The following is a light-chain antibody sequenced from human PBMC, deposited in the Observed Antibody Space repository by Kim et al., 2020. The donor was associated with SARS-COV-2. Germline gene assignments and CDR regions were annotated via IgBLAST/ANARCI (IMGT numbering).Light chain of an antibody. CDR3: SSWDRSLRVWV. J-gene: IGLJ3*02. CDR1: KDNIAFEG. V-gene: IGLV10-54*01. Sequence: RQTATLTCTGNKDNIAFEGAAWLQQYQGHPPKLLFFRNNPRPSRISQRLSVARSGNTASLTITALRPEDEANYYCSSWDRSLRVWVFGGGTKLTVL. CDR2: RNN.